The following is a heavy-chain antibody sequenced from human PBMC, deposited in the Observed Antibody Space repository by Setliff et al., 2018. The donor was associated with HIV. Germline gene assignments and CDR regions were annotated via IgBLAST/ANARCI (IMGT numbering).Heavy chain of an antibody. CDR2: ISGFNGNT. V-gene: IGHV1-18*01. J-gene: IGHJ4*02. CDR1: GYSFARYG. CDR3: ARVPYRSGWGKVSAGY. Sequence: SVKVSCKASGYSFARYGLSGVRQAPGQGLEWMGWISGFNGNTKYAQSFQDRVAMTTETATSTAYMEMRSLRSDDTAVYFCARVPYRSGWGKVSAGYWGQGTLVTVSS. D-gene: IGHD6-19*01.